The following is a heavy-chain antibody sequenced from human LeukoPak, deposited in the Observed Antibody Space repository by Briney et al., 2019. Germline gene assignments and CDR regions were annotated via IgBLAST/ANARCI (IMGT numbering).Heavy chain of an antibody. Sequence: SETLSLTCTVSGGSISSYYWSWIRQPPGKGLEWIGYIYYSGSTNYNPSLKSRVTISVDTSKNQFSLKLSSVTAADTAVYYCARAPLPADYYNSGGYPPYYFDYGGRGPLVPVSS. V-gene: IGHV4-59*01. CDR2: IYYSGST. CDR3: ARAPLPADYYNSGGYPPYYFDY. J-gene: IGHJ4*02. CDR1: GGSISSYY. D-gene: IGHD3-22*01.